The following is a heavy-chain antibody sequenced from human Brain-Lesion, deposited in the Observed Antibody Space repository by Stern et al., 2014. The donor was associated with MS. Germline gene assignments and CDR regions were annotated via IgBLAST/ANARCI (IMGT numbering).Heavy chain of an antibody. CDR3: AGEEDIRYCSGGSCTGNWFDP. D-gene: IGHD2-15*01. J-gene: IGHJ5*02. Sequence: QVQLVQSGPGLVKPSETLSLTCTVAGGSVSSTSYAWAWIRQPPGKGLEWIGTIYYSGNTYYSPPLKGRPTISLDTPKNQFSLQLGSVTAADTAVYYCAGEEDIRYCSGGSCTGNWFDPWGQGTLVTVSS. V-gene: IGHV4-39*01. CDR1: GGSVSSTSYA. CDR2: IYYSGNT.